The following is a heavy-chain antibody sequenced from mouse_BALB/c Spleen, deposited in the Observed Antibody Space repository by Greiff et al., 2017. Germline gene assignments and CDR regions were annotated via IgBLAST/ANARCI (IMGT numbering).Heavy chain of an antibody. CDR1: GFTFSSFG. CDR3: AIRKIYYDYLYAMDY. CDR2: ISSGSSTI. D-gene: IGHD2-4*01. V-gene: IGHV5-17*02. Sequence: EVQLVESGGGLVQPGGSRKLSCAASGFTFSSFGMHWVRQAPEKGLEWVAYISSGSSTIYYADTVKGRFTISRDNPKNTLFLQMTSLRSEDTAMYYCAIRKIYYDYLYAMDYWGQGTSVTVSS. J-gene: IGHJ4*01.